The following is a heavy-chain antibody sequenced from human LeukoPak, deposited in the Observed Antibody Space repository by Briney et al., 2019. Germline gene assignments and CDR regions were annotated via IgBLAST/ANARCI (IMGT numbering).Heavy chain of an antibody. V-gene: IGHV3-7*01. Sequence: PGGSLRLSCAASGFAFSDHWMIWVRQAPGKGPEWVANINHDESKKYYVDSVDGRFTISRDNAKNSLYLQMNSLRAEDTAVYYCAISTYSSSPSWGQGTLVTVSS. J-gene: IGHJ5*02. D-gene: IGHD6-6*01. CDR1: GFAFSDHW. CDR2: INHDESKK. CDR3: AISTYSSSPS.